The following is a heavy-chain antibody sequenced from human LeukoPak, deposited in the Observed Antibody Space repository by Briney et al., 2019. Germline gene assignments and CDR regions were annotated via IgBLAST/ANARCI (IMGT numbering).Heavy chain of an antibody. J-gene: IGHJ3*01. V-gene: IGHV3-23*01. CDR2: ISGSGSTT. D-gene: IGHD3-22*01. CDR1: GLTFSSFA. Sequence: PGGSLRLSCAASGLTFSSFAMTWVSQDPGKGLEWVSGISGSGSTTYCADSVKGRFTISRDNSKNTLYLQMNSLRVEDTAIYYCAKGGRWDYYDSSHWGQGTMVTVSS. CDR3: AKGGRWDYYDSSH.